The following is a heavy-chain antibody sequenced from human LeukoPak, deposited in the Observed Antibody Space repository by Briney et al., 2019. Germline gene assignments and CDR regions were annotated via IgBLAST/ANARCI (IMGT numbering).Heavy chain of an antibody. V-gene: IGHV3-66*02. Sequence: GGSLRLSCAASGFTVSSNYMSWVRQAPGKGLEWVSVIYSGGGTDYADSVKGRFTISRDNSKNTLYLQMNSLRAEDTAVYYCARAVGVTAIHNAFDIWGQGTMVTISS. CDR3: ARAVGVTAIHNAFDI. D-gene: IGHD2-21*02. J-gene: IGHJ3*02. CDR1: GFTVSSNY. CDR2: IYSGGGT.